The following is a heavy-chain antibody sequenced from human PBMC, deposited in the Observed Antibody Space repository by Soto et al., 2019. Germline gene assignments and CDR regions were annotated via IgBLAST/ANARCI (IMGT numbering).Heavy chain of an antibody. CDR2: INHSGST. J-gene: IGHJ4*02. V-gene: IGHV4-34*01. CDR1: GGSFSGYY. CDR3: ARGPGSSGDYFDY. Sequence: SETLSLTCAVYGGSFSGYYWSWIRQPPGKGLEWIGEINHSGSTNYNPSLKSRVTISVDTSKNQFSLKLSSVTAADTAVYYCARGPGSSGDYFDYWGQGTLVTVSS. D-gene: IGHD3-10*01.